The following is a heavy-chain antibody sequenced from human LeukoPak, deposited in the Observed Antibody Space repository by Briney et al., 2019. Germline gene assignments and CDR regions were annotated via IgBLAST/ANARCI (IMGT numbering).Heavy chain of an antibody. V-gene: IGHV4-39*07. CDR2: IYYSGST. Sequence: PPETLSLTCTVSGGSISSSSYYWGWIRQPPGKGLEWIGSIYYSGSTYYNPSLKSRVTISVDTSKNQFSLKLSSVTAADTAVYYCAREGGGSSSWSYYFDYWGQGTLVTVSS. CDR1: GGSISSSSYY. D-gene: IGHD6-13*01. J-gene: IGHJ4*02. CDR3: AREGGGSSSWSYYFDY.